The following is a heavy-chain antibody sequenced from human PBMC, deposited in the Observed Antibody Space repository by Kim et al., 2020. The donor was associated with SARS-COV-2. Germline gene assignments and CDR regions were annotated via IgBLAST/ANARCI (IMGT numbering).Heavy chain of an antibody. D-gene: IGHD1-26*01. CDR1: GFSFSDYY. CDR3: ARDSSLLVGSTLEFDS. V-gene: IGHV3-11*01. CDR2: ISNSGGTK. J-gene: IGHJ4*02. Sequence: GGSLRLSCEVSGFSFSDYYMTWIHQAPGKGLEWISYISNSGGTKYYADSVKGRFTISRDNAKNSLYLQMNSLRVEDTAIYYCARDSSLLVGSTLEFDSWGQGTLVTVSS.